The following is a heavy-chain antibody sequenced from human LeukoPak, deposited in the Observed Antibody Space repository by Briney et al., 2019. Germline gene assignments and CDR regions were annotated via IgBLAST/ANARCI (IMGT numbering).Heavy chain of an antibody. CDR1: GFTFSSYE. CDR2: ISSSTSTI. CDR3: TTDQANYDFWRVFDY. V-gene: IGHV3-48*03. D-gene: IGHD3-3*01. J-gene: IGHJ4*02. Sequence: TGGSLRLSCAASGFTFSSYEMNWVRQAPGKGLEWVSYISSSTSTIYYADSVKGRFTISRDNAKNSLYLQMNSLKTEDTAVYYCTTDQANYDFWRVFDYWGQGTLVTVSS.